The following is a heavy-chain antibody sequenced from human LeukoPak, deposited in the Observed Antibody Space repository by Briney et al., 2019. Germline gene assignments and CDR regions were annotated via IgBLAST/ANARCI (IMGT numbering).Heavy chain of an antibody. V-gene: IGHV1-18*01. CDR3: ARDSRSLQFDY. Sequence: ASVKAAYIPSGYTLTSYGISGVRQAPGQGLEWMGWISAYNGNTNYAQKLQGRVTMTTDTSTSTAYMELRSLRSDDTAVYYCARDSRSLQFDYWGQGTLVTVSS. J-gene: IGHJ4*02. CDR1: GYTLTSYG. D-gene: IGHD5-24*01. CDR2: ISAYNGNT.